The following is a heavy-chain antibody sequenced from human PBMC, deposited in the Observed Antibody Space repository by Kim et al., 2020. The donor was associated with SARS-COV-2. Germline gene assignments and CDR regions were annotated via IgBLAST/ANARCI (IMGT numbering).Heavy chain of an antibody. CDR2: IIPIFGTA. CDR1: GGTFSSYA. V-gene: IGHV1-69*13. D-gene: IGHD1-26*01. CDR3: ASPIVGATPGDFQH. Sequence: SVKVSCKASGGTFSSYAISWVRQAPGQGLEWMGGIIPIFGTANYAQKFQGRVTITADESTSTAYMELSSLRSEDTAVYYCASPIVGATPGDFQHWGQGTLVTVSS. J-gene: IGHJ1*01.